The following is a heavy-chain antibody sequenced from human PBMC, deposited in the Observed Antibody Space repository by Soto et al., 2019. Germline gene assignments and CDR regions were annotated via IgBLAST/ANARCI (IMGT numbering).Heavy chain of an antibody. D-gene: IGHD1-1*01. Sequence: EVQLVESGGGLVQPGGSLRLSCAASGFTFSSYAMSWVRQAPGKGLEWVSAISGSGGSTYYADSVKGRFTISRDNSKNTLYLQMNSLRAEDTAVYYCAKDIFSTRLQHPNFDYWGQGTLVTVSS. CDR2: ISGSGGST. CDR3: AKDIFSTRLQHPNFDY. J-gene: IGHJ4*02. CDR1: GFTFSSYA. V-gene: IGHV3-23*04.